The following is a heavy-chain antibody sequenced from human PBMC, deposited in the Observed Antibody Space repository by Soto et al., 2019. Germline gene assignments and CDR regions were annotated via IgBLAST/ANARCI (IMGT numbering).Heavy chain of an antibody. CDR2: ISAYNGNT. CDR3: ARDLFNYDFWSAVPYYYYYGIDV. V-gene: IGHV1-18*01. D-gene: IGHD3-3*01. CDR1: GYTFTSYG. J-gene: IGHJ6*02. Sequence: ASVKVSCKASGYTFTSYGISWVRQAPGQGLEWMGWISAYNGNTNYAQKLQGRVTMTTDTSTSTAYMELRSLRSDDTAVYYCARDLFNYDFWSAVPYYYYYGIDVWGQGTMVTVSS.